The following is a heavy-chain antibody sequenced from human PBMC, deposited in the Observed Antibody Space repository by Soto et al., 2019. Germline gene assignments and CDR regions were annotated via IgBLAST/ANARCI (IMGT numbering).Heavy chain of an antibody. CDR3: ARAPMVVTAIPFDY. CDR2: IIPIFGTA. J-gene: IGHJ4*02. Sequence: QVQLVQSGAEVKKPGASVKVSCKASGYTFTGYYMHWVRQAPGQGLEWMGWIIPIFGTANYAQKFQGRVTITADESTSTAYMELSSLRSEDTAVYYCARAPMVVTAIPFDYWGQGTLVTVSS. V-gene: IGHV1-69*01. D-gene: IGHD2-21*02. CDR1: GYTFTGYY.